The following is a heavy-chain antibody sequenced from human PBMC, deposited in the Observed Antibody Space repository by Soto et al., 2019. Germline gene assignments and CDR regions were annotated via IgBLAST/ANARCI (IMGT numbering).Heavy chain of an antibody. V-gene: IGHV4-4*02. CDR3: ASRGWQLLQLDY. J-gene: IGHJ4*02. D-gene: IGHD3-10*01. Sequence: QVQLQESGPGLVKPSGTLSLTCAVSGGSISSSYWWSWVRQPPGKGLEWIGEIYHSGSTNYNPSLKIQLTISIDKSKNQFSLNLISVTAADTAVYYCASRGWQLLQLDYWGQGTLVTVSS. CDR1: GGSISSSYW. CDR2: IYHSGST.